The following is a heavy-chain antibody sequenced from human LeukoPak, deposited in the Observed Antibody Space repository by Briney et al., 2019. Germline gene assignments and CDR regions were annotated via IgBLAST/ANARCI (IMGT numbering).Heavy chain of an antibody. CDR1: GGSISSYY. CDR2: IYYSGST. J-gene: IGHJ3*02. D-gene: IGHD2-21*02. V-gene: IGHV4-59*12. Sequence: PSETLSLTCTVSGGSISSYYWSWIRQPPGKGLEWVGYIYYSGSTNYNPSLKSRVTISVDTSKNQFSLKLSSVTAADTAVYYCARGEVVTAIKDAFDIWGQGTMVTVSS. CDR3: ARGEVVTAIKDAFDI.